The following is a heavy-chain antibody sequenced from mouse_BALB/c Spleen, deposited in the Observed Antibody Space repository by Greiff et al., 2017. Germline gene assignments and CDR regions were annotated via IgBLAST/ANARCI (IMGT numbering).Heavy chain of an antibody. CDR1: GYAFTNYL. Sequence: VQLQQSGAELVRPGTSVKVSCKASGYAFTNYLIEWVKQRPGQGLEWIGVINPGSGGTNYNEKFKGKATLTADKSSSTAYMQLSSLTSDDSAVYCCARGWSYYGNIDYWGQGTTLTVSS. CDR3: ARGWSYYGNIDY. V-gene: IGHV1-54*01. D-gene: IGHD2-10*01. J-gene: IGHJ2*01. CDR2: INPGSGGT.